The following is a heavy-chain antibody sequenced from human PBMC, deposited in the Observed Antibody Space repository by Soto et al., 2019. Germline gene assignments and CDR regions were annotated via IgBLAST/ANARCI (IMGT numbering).Heavy chain of an antibody. CDR2: IIPMFGTI. J-gene: IGHJ6*02. D-gene: IGHD3-10*02. CDR3: ARKLPVCSELRCYNYGMDV. Sequence: SVKVSCKALGGTFSSYASYAITWVRQAPGQGLEWMGGIIPMFGTIKYAQKLQGRVTITAEESTKTVYMELRSLRSEDTAVYYCARKLPVCSELRCYNYGMDVWGPGITGTVS. V-gene: IGHV1-69*13. CDR1: GGTFSSYA.